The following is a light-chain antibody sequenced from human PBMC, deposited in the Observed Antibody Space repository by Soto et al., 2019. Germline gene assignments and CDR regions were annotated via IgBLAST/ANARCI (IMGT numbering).Light chain of an antibody. CDR1: SSDVGGYNY. J-gene: IGLJ1*01. CDR2: DVS. V-gene: IGLV2-11*01. CDR3: SSYAGS. Sequence: QSALTQPRSVSGSPGQSVTISCTGTSSDVGGYNYVSWYQQHPGKAPKLMIYDVSKRPSGVPDRFSGSKSGNTASLTISGLQAEDEADYYCSSYAGSFGTGTKLTVL.